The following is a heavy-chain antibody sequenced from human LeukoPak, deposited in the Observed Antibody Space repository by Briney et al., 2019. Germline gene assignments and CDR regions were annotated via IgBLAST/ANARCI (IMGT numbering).Heavy chain of an antibody. J-gene: IGHJ4*02. CDR3: ARTYCSGGSCHFDY. CDR2: IYYSGST. Sequence: MASETLSLTCTVSGGSISSSSYYWGWIRQPPGKGLEWIGYIYYSGSTSYNPSLRSRVTISVDTSKNQFSLQLSSVTAADTAFYYCARTYCSGGSCHFDYWGQGTLVTVSS. D-gene: IGHD2-15*01. V-gene: IGHV4-61*05. CDR1: GGSISSSSYY.